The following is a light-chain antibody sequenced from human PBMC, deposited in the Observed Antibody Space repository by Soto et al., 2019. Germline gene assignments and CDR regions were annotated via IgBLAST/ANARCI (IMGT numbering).Light chain of an antibody. CDR1: SSNVGGYSY. J-gene: IGLJ3*02. V-gene: IGLV2-11*01. Sequence: QSALTQPRSVSGSPGQSVTISCTGTSSNVGGYSYVSWYQQHPGIAPQLIIYDVTKRPSGVPDRFSGSKSGNTASLTISGLQAEDEADYYSCSNAGSYSWVFGGGTKLTVL. CDR2: DVT. CDR3: CSNAGSYSWV.